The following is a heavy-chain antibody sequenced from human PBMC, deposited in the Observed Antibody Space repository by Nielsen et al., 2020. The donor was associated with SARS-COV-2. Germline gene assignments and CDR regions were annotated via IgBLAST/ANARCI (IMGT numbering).Heavy chain of an antibody. Sequence: ASVTVSCKASGYTFTSYAWHWVRQAAGQRLEWMGWINAGNGNTKDSQKFQGRVTITRDTSASTAYMELSRLRSEDTAVYYCARNRSDFDYWGQGTLVTVSS. D-gene: IGHD3-10*01. CDR2: INAGNGNT. CDR3: ARNRSDFDY. CDR1: GYTFTSYA. J-gene: IGHJ4*02. V-gene: IGHV1-3*01.